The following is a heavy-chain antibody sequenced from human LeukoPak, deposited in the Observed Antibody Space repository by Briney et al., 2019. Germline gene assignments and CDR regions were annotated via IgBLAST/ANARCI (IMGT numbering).Heavy chain of an antibody. J-gene: IGHJ4*02. CDR1: GGSISSYY. D-gene: IGHD1-26*01. CDR2: IYYSGST. CDR3: ARGHEPLVQEGRRSYYTEVHFDY. V-gene: IGHV4-59*01. Sequence: PSETLSLTCTVSGGSISSYYWSWIRQPPGKGLEWIGYIYYSGSTNYNPSLKSRVTISVDTSKNQFSLKLSSVTAADTAVYYCARGHEPLVQEGRRSYYTEVHFDYWGQGTLVTVSS.